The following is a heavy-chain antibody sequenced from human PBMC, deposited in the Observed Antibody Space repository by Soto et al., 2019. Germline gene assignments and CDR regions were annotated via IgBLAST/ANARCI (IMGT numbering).Heavy chain of an antibody. CDR3: AKDLAGYYDSSGSAVPYWYFDL. CDR2: ISGSGGST. J-gene: IGHJ2*01. Sequence: GGSLRLSCAASGFTFSSYAMSWVRQAPGKGLEWVSAISGSGGSTYYADSVKGRFTISRDNSKNTLYLQMNSLRAEDTAVYYCAKDLAGYYDSSGSAVPYWYFDLWGRGTLVTVSS. V-gene: IGHV3-23*01. D-gene: IGHD3-22*01. CDR1: GFTFSSYA.